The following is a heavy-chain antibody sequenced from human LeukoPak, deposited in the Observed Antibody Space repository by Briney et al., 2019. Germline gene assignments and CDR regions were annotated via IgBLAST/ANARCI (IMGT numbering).Heavy chain of an antibody. D-gene: IGHD2-2*01. CDR3: ARETDSTLFDY. CDR1: GFTFSNYE. J-gene: IGHJ4*02. V-gene: IGHV3-48*03. Sequence: GGSLRLSCAASGFTFSNYEMNWVRQPPGKGLEWVSYISSSGSTIYYGDSVKGRFTVSRDNAKNSLYLQMNSLRAEDTAIYYCARETDSTLFDYWGQGTVVTVSS. CDR2: ISSSGSTI.